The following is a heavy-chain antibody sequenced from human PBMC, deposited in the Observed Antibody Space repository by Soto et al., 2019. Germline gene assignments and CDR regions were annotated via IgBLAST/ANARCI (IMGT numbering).Heavy chain of an antibody. CDR1: GGTFSSYA. V-gene: IGHV1-69*10. CDR2: IIPILGIA. D-gene: IGHD2-15*01. Sequence: ASVKVSCKASGGTFSSYAISWVRQAPGQGLEWMGGIIPILGIANYAQKFQGRVTITADKSTSTAYMELSSLRSEDTAVYYCARDSSRYSGGSYYYYFDYWGQGTLVTVSS. CDR3: ARDSSRYSGGSYYYYFDY. J-gene: IGHJ4*02.